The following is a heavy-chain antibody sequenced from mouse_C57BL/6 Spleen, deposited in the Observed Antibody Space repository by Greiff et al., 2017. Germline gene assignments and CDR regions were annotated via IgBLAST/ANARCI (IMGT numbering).Heavy chain of an antibody. Sequence: EVKLQESGPGLVKPSQSLSLTCSVTGYSITSGYYWNWIRQFPGNKLEWMGYISYDGSNNYNPSLKNRISITRDTSKNQFFLKLNSVTTEDTATYYCARVRSYYFDYWGQGTTLTVSS. CDR2: ISYDGSN. D-gene: IGHD1-1*01. V-gene: IGHV3-6*01. CDR1: GYSITSGYY. CDR3: ARVRSYYFDY. J-gene: IGHJ2*01.